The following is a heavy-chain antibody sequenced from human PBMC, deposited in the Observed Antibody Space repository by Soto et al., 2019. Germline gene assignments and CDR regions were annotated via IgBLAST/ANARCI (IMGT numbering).Heavy chain of an antibody. J-gene: IGHJ4*02. CDR1: GYTFTSYG. Sequence: QVHLVQSGAXVKKPGASVKVSCKASGYTFTSYGITWVRQALGQGLEWMGWISAHNGNTDYAQKLQGRVIVTRDTSTSTAYMELRSLRSDDTAVYYCARGRYGDYWGQGALVTVSS. D-gene: IGHD1-1*01. CDR2: ISAHNGNT. V-gene: IGHV1-18*01. CDR3: ARGRYGDY.